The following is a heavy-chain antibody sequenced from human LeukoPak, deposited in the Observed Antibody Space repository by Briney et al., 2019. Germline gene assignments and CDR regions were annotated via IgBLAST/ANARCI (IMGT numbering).Heavy chain of an antibody. CDR1: GGTVSSYC. CDR3: AVDNRDY. D-gene: IGHD2-2*01. V-gene: IGHV4-4*07. Sequence: PSETLSLTCTVSGGTVSSYCWSWIRQAAGKGLEWIGRIYTSGNTNYNPSLKSRVTISVDKSKNQFSLKLISVTAADTGMYYCAVDNRDYWGQGTLVTVSS. CDR2: IYTSGNT. J-gene: IGHJ4*02.